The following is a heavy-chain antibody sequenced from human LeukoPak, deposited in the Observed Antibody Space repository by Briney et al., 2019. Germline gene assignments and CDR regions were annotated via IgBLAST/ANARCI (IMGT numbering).Heavy chain of an antibody. D-gene: IGHD3-10*01. CDR1: GGSISSGDYY. Sequence: SQTLSLTCTVSGGSISSGDYYWSWIRQPPGKGLEWIGYIYYSGSTYYNPSLKSRVTISVDTSKNQFSLKLSSVTAADTAVYYCASQTLGYWYFDLWGRGTLATVSS. CDR3: ASQTLGYWYFDL. CDR2: IYYSGST. V-gene: IGHV4-30-4*01. J-gene: IGHJ2*01.